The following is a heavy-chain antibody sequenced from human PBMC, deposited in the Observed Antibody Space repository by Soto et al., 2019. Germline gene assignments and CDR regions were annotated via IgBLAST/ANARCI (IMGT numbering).Heavy chain of an antibody. CDR2: ISHSGST. J-gene: IGHJ4*02. CDR3: ARASIAARSLDY. D-gene: IGHD6-6*01. V-gene: IGHV4-4*02. CDR1: DGSISTSNW. Sequence: QVQLQESGPGLVKPSGTLSLTCAVSDGSISTSNWWSWVRQAPGKGLEWIGEISHSGSTNYTPSLKSRVTISVDTSKNQFSLKLTSVTAADTAVYYCARASIAARSLDYWGQGILVTVSS.